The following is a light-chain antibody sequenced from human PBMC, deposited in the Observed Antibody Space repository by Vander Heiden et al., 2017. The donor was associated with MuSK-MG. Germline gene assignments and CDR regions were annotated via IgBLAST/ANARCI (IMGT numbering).Light chain of an antibody. CDR2: ANH. J-gene: IGLJ2*01. CDR1: SSNIGSND. Sequence: QSVLTQPPSVSAAPGQKVTIPCSGGSSNIGSNDVSCYQQLPGTAPKLLIYANHKRPSGTPDRFSGSKSGTSATLGITGLQTGDEADYYCGTWDSSLTAVVFGGGTKLTVL. V-gene: IGLV1-51*02. CDR3: GTWDSSLTAVV.